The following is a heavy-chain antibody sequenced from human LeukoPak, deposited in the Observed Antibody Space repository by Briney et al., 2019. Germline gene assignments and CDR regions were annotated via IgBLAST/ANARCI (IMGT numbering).Heavy chain of an antibody. Sequence: GGSLRLSCSASGVTFSSYTMHWVRQAPAKGLEWVAVIAYDGSYKYYADSVKGRFTISRENSRNTLYLEMNSLRAEDTAVYYCARENSAFDIWGQGKMVTVSP. V-gene: IGHV3-30*01. D-gene: IGHD2/OR15-2a*01. CDR1: GVTFSSYT. J-gene: IGHJ3*02. CDR3: ARENSAFDI. CDR2: IAYDGSYK.